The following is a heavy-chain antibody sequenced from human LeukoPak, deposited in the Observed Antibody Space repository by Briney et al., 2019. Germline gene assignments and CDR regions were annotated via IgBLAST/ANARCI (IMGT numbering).Heavy chain of an antibody. CDR2: INHSGST. D-gene: IGHD3-10*01. V-gene: IGHV4-34*01. CDR1: GASFSGYY. CDR3: ARGREATMVRGAHNGFDP. Sequence: KRSETLSLTCAVDGASFSGYYWSWIRQPPGKGLEWIGEINHSGSTNYNPSLKSRVTISVDTSKNQFSLKLSSVTAADTAVYYCARGREATMVRGAHNGFDPWGQGTLVTVSS. J-gene: IGHJ5*02.